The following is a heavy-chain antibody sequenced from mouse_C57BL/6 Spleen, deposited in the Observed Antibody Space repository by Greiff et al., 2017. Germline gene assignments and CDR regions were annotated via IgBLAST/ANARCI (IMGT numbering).Heavy chain of an antibody. J-gene: IGHJ3*01. CDR1: GFNIKDYY. V-gene: IGHV14-2*01. Sequence: VQLQQSGAELVKPGASVKLSCTASGFNIKDYYMHWVKQRTEQGLEWIGRIDTEDGETKYAPKFQGKATITADTSSNTSYLQLSSLTSEDTAVYYCAISLSTMVTTWFAYWGQGTLVTVTA. D-gene: IGHD2-2*01. CDR2: IDTEDGET. CDR3: AISLSTMVTTWFAY.